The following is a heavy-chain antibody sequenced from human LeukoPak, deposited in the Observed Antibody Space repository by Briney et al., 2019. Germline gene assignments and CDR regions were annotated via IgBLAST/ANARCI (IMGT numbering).Heavy chain of an antibody. CDR2: IKEDGSER. J-gene: IGHJ4*02. CDR1: GXXFXXHX. Sequence: RXXXAXXGXXFXXHXXXWXXQAPGKGLEWVANIKEDGSERYYVDSVKGRFTISRDNAKNSLYLQMDSLRAEDTAVYFCARDNRDYSTPYYFDYWGQGTLVTVSS. D-gene: IGHD4-11*01. V-gene: IGHV3-7*01. CDR3: ARDNRDYSTPYYFDY.